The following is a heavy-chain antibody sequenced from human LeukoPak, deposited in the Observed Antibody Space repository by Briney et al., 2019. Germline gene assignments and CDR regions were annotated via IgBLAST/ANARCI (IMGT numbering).Heavy chain of an antibody. CDR2: ISGSGGST. V-gene: IGHV3-23*01. CDR3: AKDISGWYGSFAFDI. D-gene: IGHD6-19*01. Sequence: GGSLRLSCAASGFTFKSHHMSWVRQAPGKGLEWVSAISGSGGSTYYADSVKGRFTISRDNSKNTLYLQMNSLRAEDTAVYYCAKDISGWYGSFAFDIWGQGTMVTVSS. J-gene: IGHJ3*02. CDR1: GFTFKSHH.